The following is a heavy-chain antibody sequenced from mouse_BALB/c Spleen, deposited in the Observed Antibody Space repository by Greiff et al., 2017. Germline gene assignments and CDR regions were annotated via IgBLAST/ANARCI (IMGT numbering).Heavy chain of an antibody. CDR1: GFTFSSYA. Sequence: EVQLVESGGGLVKPGGSLKLSCAASGFTFSSYAMSWVRQSPEKRLEWVAEISSGGSYTYYPDTVTGRFTISRDNAKNTLYLEMSSLRSEDTAMYYCARAYYRYDVGYYAMDYWGQGTSVTVSS. V-gene: IGHV5-9-4*01. CDR3: ARAYYRYDVGYYAMDY. CDR2: ISSGGSYT. J-gene: IGHJ4*01. D-gene: IGHD2-14*01.